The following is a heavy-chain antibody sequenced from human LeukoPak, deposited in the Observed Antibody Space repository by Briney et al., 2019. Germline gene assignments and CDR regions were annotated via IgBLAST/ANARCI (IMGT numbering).Heavy chain of an antibody. V-gene: IGHV1-58*02. CDR1: GFSFTTSA. J-gene: IGHJ6*02. CDR3: AADHQFSGWESAYGMDV. D-gene: IGHD6-19*01. Sequence: ASVKVSCKASGFSFTTSAMQWVRQARGQRLEWIGWIVVGSDHTRYAQKFQERITITRDMSTSTAYMQLSSLRSEDTAVYYCAADHQFSGWESAYGMDVWGQGTTVTVSS. CDR2: IVVGSDHT.